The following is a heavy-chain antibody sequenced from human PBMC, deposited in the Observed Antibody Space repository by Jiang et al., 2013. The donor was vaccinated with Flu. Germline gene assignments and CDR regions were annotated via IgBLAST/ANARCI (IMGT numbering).Heavy chain of an antibody. V-gene: IGHV3-30*02. CDR1: GFTFNYYP. CDR3: ATLRGSAYDTYLADF. CDR2: IRFDGTDK. J-gene: IGHJ4*02. Sequence: VQLLESGGGVVQPGGSLSLSCAASGFTFNYYPMYWVRQAPGKGLEWVASIRFDGTDKYYAESVKGRFTISRDNSKNTLYLQMNSLRLEDTSVYYCATLRGSAYDTYLADFWGQGTLVTVSS. D-gene: IGHD3-9*01.